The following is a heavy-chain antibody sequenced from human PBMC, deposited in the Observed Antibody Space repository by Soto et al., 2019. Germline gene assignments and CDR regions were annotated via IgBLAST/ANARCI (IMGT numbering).Heavy chain of an antibody. J-gene: IGHJ4*02. V-gene: IGHV3-30*18. CDR1: GFTFSSYG. Sequence: GGSLRLSCAASGFTFSSYGMHWVRQAPGKGLEWVAVISYDGSNKYYADSVKGRFTISRDNSKNTLYLQMNSLRAEDTAVYYCAKRTALLVAGDYWGQGTLVTVSS. CDR3: AKRTALLVAGDY. CDR2: ISYDGSNK. D-gene: IGHD6-19*01.